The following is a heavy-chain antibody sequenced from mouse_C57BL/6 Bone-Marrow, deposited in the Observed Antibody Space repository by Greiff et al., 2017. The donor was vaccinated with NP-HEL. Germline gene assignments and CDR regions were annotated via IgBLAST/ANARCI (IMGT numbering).Heavy chain of an antibody. Sequence: VQLQQSGAELVRPGASVKLSCKASGYTFTDYYINWVKQRPGQGLEWIARIYPGSGNTYYNEKFKGKATLTAEKSSSTAYMQLSSLTSEDSAVYFCARSYYGTLYYFDYWGQGTTLTVSS. CDR3: ARSYYGTLYYFDY. CDR1: GYTFTDYY. D-gene: IGHD1-1*01. J-gene: IGHJ2*01. CDR2: IYPGSGNT. V-gene: IGHV1-76*01.